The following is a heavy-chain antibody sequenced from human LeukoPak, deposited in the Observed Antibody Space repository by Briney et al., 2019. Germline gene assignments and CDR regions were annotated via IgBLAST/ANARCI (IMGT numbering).Heavy chain of an antibody. V-gene: IGHV1-2*02. J-gene: IGHJ3*02. CDR1: GYTFTGYY. Sequence: ASVKVSCKASGYTFTGYYMHWVRQAPGQGLEWMGWISPNSGATNSAQKFQGRVTMTRDTSISTAYMELSRLRSDDTAVYYCARLSPTTLGCFDIWGQGTMVTVSS. CDR2: ISPNSGAT. CDR3: ARLSPTTLGCFDI. D-gene: IGHD1-26*01.